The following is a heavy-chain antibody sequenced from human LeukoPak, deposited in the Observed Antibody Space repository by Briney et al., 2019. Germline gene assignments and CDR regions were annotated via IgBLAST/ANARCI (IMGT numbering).Heavy chain of an antibody. D-gene: IGHD4-17*01. Sequence: SETLSLTCTVSGSSISSYYWGWIRQPPGKGLEWIGSIYHSGSTYYNPSLKSRVTISVDTSKNQFSLKLSSVTAADTAVYYCATAPDDYGDYVGYYWYFDLWGRGTLVTVSS. CDR1: GSSISSYY. CDR2: IYHSGST. J-gene: IGHJ2*01. V-gene: IGHV4-38-2*02. CDR3: ATAPDDYGDYVGYYWYFDL.